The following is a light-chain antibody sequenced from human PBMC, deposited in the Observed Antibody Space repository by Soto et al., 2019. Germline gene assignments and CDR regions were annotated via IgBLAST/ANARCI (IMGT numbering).Light chain of an antibody. CDR2: GAS. V-gene: IGKV3-20*01. CDR1: QSVSSSY. CDR3: QQFGSSSWT. Sequence: ESVLTQSPGTLSFSPGEKATLSCRASQSVSSSYLAWYQQKPGQAPRLLIYGASSRATGIPDRFSGSGSGTDFTLTVSRLEPEDFAVYYCQQFGSSSWTFGQGTKVEIK. J-gene: IGKJ1*01.